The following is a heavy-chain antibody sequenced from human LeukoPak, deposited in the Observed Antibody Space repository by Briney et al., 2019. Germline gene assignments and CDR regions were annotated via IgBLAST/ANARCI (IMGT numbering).Heavy chain of an antibody. V-gene: IGHV3-23*01. CDR3: AKEDQITIFGINYYGMDV. Sequence: GGSLRLSCAASGFTFSSSAMSWVRQAPGKGLEWVSGISGSGGSTYYADSVKGRFTISRDNSKNTLFLHMNSLRAEDTAVYYCAKEDQITIFGINYYGMDVWGQGTTVTVSS. D-gene: IGHD3-3*01. J-gene: IGHJ6*02. CDR2: ISGSGGST. CDR1: GFTFSSSA.